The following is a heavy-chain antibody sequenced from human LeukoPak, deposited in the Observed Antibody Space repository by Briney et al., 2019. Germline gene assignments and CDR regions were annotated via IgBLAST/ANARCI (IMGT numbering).Heavy chain of an antibody. V-gene: IGHV3-74*01. CDR2: INSDGSST. CDR1: GFTFSSYW. D-gene: IGHD3-22*01. J-gene: IGHJ3*02. CDR3: ARDGFVDYYDSSGSAFDI. Sequence: GGSLRLSCAASGFTFSSYWMHWVRQAPGKGLVWVSRINSDGSSTSYADSVKGRFTISRDNAKSTLYLQMNSLRAEDTAVYYCARDGFVDYYDSSGSAFDIWGQGTMVTVSS.